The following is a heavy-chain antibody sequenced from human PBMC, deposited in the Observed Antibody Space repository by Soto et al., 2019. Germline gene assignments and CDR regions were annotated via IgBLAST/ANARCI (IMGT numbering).Heavy chain of an antibody. Sequence: EVQRLESGGGLLQPGGSLRLSCTASGFTFSNYAMSWVRQAPGQGLEGVSTFSSGGGGTYYADSVKGRFTISRDKSKNTLSLQMNSLIAEDTAVYYCTKANRYCSGANCFTFDYWGLGTLVTVSS. V-gene: IGHV3-23*01. CDR3: TKANRYCSGANCFTFDY. J-gene: IGHJ4*02. CDR2: FSSGGGGT. D-gene: IGHD2-15*01. CDR1: GFTFSNYA.